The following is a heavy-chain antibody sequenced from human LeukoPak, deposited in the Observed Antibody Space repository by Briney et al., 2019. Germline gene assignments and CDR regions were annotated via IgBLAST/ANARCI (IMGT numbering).Heavy chain of an antibody. D-gene: IGHD5-18*01. CDR3: AKDLGMGAMALGAY. Sequence: GGSLRLSCAASGFTFSSYAMSWVRQAPGKGLEWVSAISGGGGSTYYADSVKGRFTISGDNSKNTLYLQMNSLRAEDTAVYYCAKDLGMGAMALGAYWGQGTLVTVSS. CDR2: ISGGGGST. V-gene: IGHV3-23*01. CDR1: GFTFSSYA. J-gene: IGHJ4*02.